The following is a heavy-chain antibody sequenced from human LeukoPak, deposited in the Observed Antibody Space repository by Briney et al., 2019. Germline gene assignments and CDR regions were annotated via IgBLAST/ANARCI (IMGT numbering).Heavy chain of an antibody. D-gene: IGHD4-17*01. CDR3: ASGNDYGDYVSYYFDY. CDR1: GFTFSDYY. Sequence: GGSLRLSCAASGFTFSDYYMSWIRQAPGKGLEWVSYISSSGSTIYYADSVKGRFTISRDNAKNSLYLQMNSLRAEDTAVYYCASGNDYGDYVSYYFDYWGQGTLVTVSS. V-gene: IGHV3-11*01. CDR2: ISSSGSTI. J-gene: IGHJ4*02.